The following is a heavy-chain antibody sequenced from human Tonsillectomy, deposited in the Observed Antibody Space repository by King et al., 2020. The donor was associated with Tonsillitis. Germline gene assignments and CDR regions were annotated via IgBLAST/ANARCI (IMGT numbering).Heavy chain of an antibody. CDR3: ATSGGYCSSTSCYLGAFDI. Sequence: VQLVESGGGLVKPGGSLRLSCAASGLTFSDYYMSCIRPAPGKGLECVSYISSMSTYTNYADSVKGRFTLSRDNAKTSVYLQRTSLRADDTAVYSCATSGGYCSSTSCYLGAFDIWGQGTMVTVSS. D-gene: IGHD2-2*01. CDR1: GLTFSDYY. V-gene: IGHV3-11*05. J-gene: IGHJ3*02. CDR2: ISSMSTYT.